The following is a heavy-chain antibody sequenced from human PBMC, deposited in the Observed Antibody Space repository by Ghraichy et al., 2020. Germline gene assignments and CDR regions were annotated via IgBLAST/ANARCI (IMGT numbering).Heavy chain of an antibody. J-gene: IGHJ6*02. Sequence: GGSLRLSCAASGFTFSDYYMSWIRQAPGKGLEWVSYISSSGSTIYYADSVKGRFTISRDNAKNSLYLQMNSLRAEDTAVYYCARGPPNYDFQKWAYYYYGMDVWGQGTTVTVSS. V-gene: IGHV3-11*01. CDR3: ARGPPNYDFQKWAYYYYGMDV. CDR2: ISSSGSTI. CDR1: GFTFSDYY. D-gene: IGHD3-3*01.